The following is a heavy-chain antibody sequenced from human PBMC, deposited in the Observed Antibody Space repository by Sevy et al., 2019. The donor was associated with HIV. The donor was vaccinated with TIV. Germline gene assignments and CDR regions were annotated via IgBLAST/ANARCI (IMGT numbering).Heavy chain of an antibody. Sequence: SETLSLTCTVSGVSISPYYWAWIRQPPGKGLECIGFSGSTNYNPSHKTRVTTSVDTSKNQFSLKLSSVTAADTAIYYCARGGPNQHQLDYFDYWGQGTLVTVSS. CDR2: SGST. V-gene: IGHV4-59*01. CDR1: GVSISPYY. J-gene: IGHJ4*02. CDR3: ARGGPNQHQLDYFDY. D-gene: IGHD1-1*01.